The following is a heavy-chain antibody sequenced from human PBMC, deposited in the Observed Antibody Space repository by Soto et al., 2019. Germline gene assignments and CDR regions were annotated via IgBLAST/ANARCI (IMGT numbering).Heavy chain of an antibody. Sequence: GGSLRLSCAASGFTFSSYAMHWVRQAPGKGLEWVAVISYDGSNKYYADSVKGRFTISRDNSKNTLYLQMNSLRAEDTAVYYCARDVNYYGMDVWGQGTTVTVSS. CDR2: ISYDGSNK. CDR3: ARDVNYYGMDV. J-gene: IGHJ6*02. V-gene: IGHV3-30-3*01. CDR1: GFTFSSYA.